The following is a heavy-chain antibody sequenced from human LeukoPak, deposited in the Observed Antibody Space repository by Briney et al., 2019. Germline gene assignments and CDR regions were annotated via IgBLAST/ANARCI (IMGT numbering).Heavy chain of an antibody. CDR2: INPNSGGT. CDR3: ARATHCGSTSCYSPDY. J-gene: IGHJ4*02. Sequence: ASVKVSCKASGYTFTGYYMHWVQQPPGQGLEWMGWINPNSGGTNYAQRFQGRVTMTRDTSLGTAYMELSSLRSDDTALYYCARATHCGSTSCYSPDYWGQGTLVTVSS. D-gene: IGHD2-2*02. V-gene: IGHV1-2*02. CDR1: GYTFTGYY.